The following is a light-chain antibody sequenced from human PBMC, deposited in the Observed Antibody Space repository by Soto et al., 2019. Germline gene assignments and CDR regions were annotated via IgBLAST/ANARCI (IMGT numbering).Light chain of an antibody. Sequence: DIQMTQSPSSLSASVGDRVTITCQASQDISNHLNWYQQKPGKAPKLLIYDASNLETGVPSRFSGSGSGTDFTLTISSLQPEDFATYYCQQRYSTPITFGQGTRLEI. CDR2: DAS. CDR3: QQRYSTPIT. V-gene: IGKV1-39*01. CDR1: QDISNH. J-gene: IGKJ5*01.